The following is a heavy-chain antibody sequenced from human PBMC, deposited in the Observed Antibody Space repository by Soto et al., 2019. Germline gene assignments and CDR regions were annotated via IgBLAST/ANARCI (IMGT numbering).Heavy chain of an antibody. J-gene: IGHJ5*02. CDR3: ARGTPLIKQLVSDRVFNWFDP. V-gene: IGHV1-8*01. Sequence: ASVKVSCKASGYTFTSYDINWVRQATGQGLEWMGWMNPNSGNTGYAQKFQGRVTMTRNTSISTAYMELSSLRSEDTAVYYCARGTPLIKQLVSDRVFNWFDPWGQGTLVTVSS. CDR2: MNPNSGNT. D-gene: IGHD6-6*01. CDR1: GYTFTSYD.